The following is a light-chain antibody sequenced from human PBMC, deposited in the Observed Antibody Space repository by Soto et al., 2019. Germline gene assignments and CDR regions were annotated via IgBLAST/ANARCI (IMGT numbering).Light chain of an antibody. CDR2: GAS. CDR3: QQYGSSPLT. J-gene: IGKJ4*01. Sequence: EIVLTQSPGTLSLSPGERATFSCRASQSVSSSYIAWYQQRSGQAPRLVIYGASSRASAVPDRFSGSGSGADFTLTISRLEPEDFAVYYCQQYGSSPLTFGGGTKVDIK. V-gene: IGKV3-20*01. CDR1: QSVSSSY.